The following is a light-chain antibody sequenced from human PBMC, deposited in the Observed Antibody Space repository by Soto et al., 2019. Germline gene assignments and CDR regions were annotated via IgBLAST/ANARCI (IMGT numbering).Light chain of an antibody. Sequence: GVTQSLATLSLSPKKKATLSCRTSLSVSVYLDWYQQKPGQAPRLLISDASNRATGIPARFSGSGSGTDFTLTISILEPEDFGVYYCDQRQYRPPTTFGQGTRLEIK. CDR2: DAS. CDR3: DQRQYRPPTT. V-gene: IGKV3-11*01. J-gene: IGKJ5*01. CDR1: LSVSVY.